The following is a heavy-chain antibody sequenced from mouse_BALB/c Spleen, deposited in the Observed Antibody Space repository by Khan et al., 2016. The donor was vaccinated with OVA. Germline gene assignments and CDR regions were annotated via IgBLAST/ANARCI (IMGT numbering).Heavy chain of an antibody. V-gene: IGHV1S137*01. CDR2: ISTYYGDA. CDR1: GYTFTDFT. CDR3: ARGGGGDRFLY. Sequence: QVRLQQSGAELVRPGVSVKISCKGSGYTFTDFTMHWVKQSHAVSLEWIGVISTYYGDADYNQKFKGKATMTVDKSSNTAYLDLARLTSEDSAIYYCARGGGGDRFLYWGQGTLVTVSA. J-gene: IGHJ3*01.